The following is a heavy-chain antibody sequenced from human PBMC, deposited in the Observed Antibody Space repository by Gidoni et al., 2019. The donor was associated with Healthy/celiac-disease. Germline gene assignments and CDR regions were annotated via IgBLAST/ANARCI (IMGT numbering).Heavy chain of an antibody. J-gene: IGHJ6*02. CDR1: GYTFTGYY. CDR3: ARPMVRGVIGPRYYGMDV. D-gene: IGHD3-10*01. Sequence: QVQLVQSGAEVKKPGASVKVSCKASGYTFTGYYMHWVRQAPGQGLEWMGWINPNSGGTNYAQKFQGRVTMTRETYISTAYMELSRLRSDDTAVYYCARPMVRGVIGPRYYGMDVWGQGTTVTVSS. CDR2: INPNSGGT. V-gene: IGHV1-2*02.